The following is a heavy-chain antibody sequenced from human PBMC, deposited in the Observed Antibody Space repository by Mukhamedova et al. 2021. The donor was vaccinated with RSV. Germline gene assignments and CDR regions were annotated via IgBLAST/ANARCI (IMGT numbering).Heavy chain of an antibody. V-gene: IGHV3-48*03. CDR3: ARLLLCFGDPHYGMDV. J-gene: IGHJ6*02. Sequence: VRQAPGKGLEWVSYISSSGSTIYYADSVKGRFTISRDNAKNSLYLQMNSLRAEDTAVYYCARLLLCFGDPHYGMDVWGEGTTATV. D-gene: IGHD3-10*01. CDR2: ISSSGSTI.